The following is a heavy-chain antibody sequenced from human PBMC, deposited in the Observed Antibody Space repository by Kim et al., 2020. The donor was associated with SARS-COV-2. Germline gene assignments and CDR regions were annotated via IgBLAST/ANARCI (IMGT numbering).Heavy chain of an antibody. CDR1: GFTFSSYS. Sequence: GGSLRLSCAASGFTFSSYSMNWVRQAPGKGLEWVSSISSSSSYIYYADSVKGRFTISRDNAKNSLYLQMNSLRAEDTAVYYCARMSDSSDAFDIWGQGTMVTVSS. J-gene: IGHJ3*02. V-gene: IGHV3-21*01. D-gene: IGHD2-21*02. CDR3: ARMSDSSDAFDI. CDR2: ISSSSSYI.